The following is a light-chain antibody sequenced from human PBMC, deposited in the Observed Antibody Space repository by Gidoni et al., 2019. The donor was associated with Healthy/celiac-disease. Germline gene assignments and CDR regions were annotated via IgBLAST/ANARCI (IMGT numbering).Light chain of an antibody. Sequence: DIVMTQSPLSLPVTPGEPASISCRSSQSLLHSNGYNSLDWYLQKPGQSPQLLIYLGSNRASGVPDRFSGSGSGTDFTLKISRVEAEDVGVYYCMQALQTPRFTFXPXTKVDIK. CDR2: LGS. J-gene: IGKJ3*01. CDR1: QSLLHSNGYNS. CDR3: MQALQTPRFT. V-gene: IGKV2-28*01.